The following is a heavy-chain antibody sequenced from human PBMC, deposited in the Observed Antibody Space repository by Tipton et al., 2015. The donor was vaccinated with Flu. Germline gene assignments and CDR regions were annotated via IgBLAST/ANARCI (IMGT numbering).Heavy chain of an antibody. CDR1: GGSISSSNW. CDR3: AGSGDTTGTRAVDY. V-gene: IGHV4-4*02. J-gene: IGHJ4*02. CDR2: TYHSGST. Sequence: TLSLTCAVSGGSISSSNWWSWVRQPPGKGLEWIGETYHSGSTNYNPSLKSRVTISVDKSKNQFSLKLSSVTAADTAVYYCAGSGDTTGTRAVDYWGQGTLVTVSS. D-gene: IGHD1-1*01.